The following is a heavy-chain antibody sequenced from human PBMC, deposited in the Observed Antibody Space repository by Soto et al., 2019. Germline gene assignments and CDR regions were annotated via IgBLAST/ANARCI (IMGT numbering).Heavy chain of an antibody. V-gene: IGHV4-30-4*01. CDR2: IYYDGRT. D-gene: IGHD2-15*01. CDR1: GGAISSGDYF. J-gene: IGHJ4*02. CDR3: ARTLGGYFDY. Sequence: SETLSLTCTVSGGAISSGDYFWSWIRQPPGKGLEWIGYIYYDGRTYYNPSLKSRVSMSVDKFKNQFSLKLSSVTATDTAVYYCARTLGGYFDYWGQGTLVTVSS.